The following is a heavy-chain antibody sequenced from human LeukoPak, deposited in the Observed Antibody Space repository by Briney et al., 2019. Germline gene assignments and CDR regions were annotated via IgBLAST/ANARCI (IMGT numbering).Heavy chain of an antibody. J-gene: IGHJ4*02. V-gene: IGHV3-7*03. D-gene: IGHD6-19*01. CDR2: IKEDGSQK. Sequence: GGSLRLSCAASGFTFNSYWMTWVRQAPGKGLEWAANIKEDGSQKYYVDSAKGRFTISRDNTENSLYLQMNSLRAEDTAVYYCAREYSGWGSNFDYWGQGTLVTVSS. CDR3: AREYSGWGSNFDY. CDR1: GFTFNSYW.